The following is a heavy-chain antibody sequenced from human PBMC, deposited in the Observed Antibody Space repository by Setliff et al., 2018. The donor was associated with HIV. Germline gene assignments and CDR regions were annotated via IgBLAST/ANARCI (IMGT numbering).Heavy chain of an antibody. CDR3: ARGWVRGPIISPGTYFSYGLDV. J-gene: IGHJ6*02. D-gene: IGHD3-10*01. CDR2: AYTGGST. V-gene: IGHV4-4*07. Sequence: SETLSLTCSVSGVTISSHSWAWIRQPAGKGLEWIGRAYTGGSTNYNPSLKSRVSMSVDTSKNQFYLHLSSVTAADTAVYYCARGWVRGPIISPGTYFSYGLDVWGQGTPVTVSS. CDR1: GVTISSHS.